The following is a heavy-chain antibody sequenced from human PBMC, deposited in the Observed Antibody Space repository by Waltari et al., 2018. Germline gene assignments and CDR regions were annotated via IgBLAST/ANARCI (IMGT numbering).Heavy chain of an antibody. J-gene: IGHJ3*02. CDR1: GYTFIDYY. V-gene: IGHV1-2*02. D-gene: IGHD1-26*01. CDR2: INPDSGGT. CDR3: AKKVENLDALDI. Sequence: QVQLVQSGAGVQKPGASVTVSCKASGYTFIDYYMHWVRQAPGQGLEWMGWINPDSGGTNYAQKVQGRVTMTRDTSISTAYMELSRLRSDDTAVYYCAKKVENLDALDIWGQGTMVTVST.